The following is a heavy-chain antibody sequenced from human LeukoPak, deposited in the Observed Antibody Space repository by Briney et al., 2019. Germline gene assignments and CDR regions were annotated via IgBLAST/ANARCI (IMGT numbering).Heavy chain of an antibody. V-gene: IGHV3-53*01. CDR1: GFTVSSNY. Sequence: GGSLRLSCAASGFTVSSNYMSWVRQAPGKGLEWVSVINSGGSTYYADSVKGRFTISRDNSKNTLYLQMNSLRAEDTAVYYCARLAAASRMDVWGKGTTVTVSS. CDR2: INSGGST. J-gene: IGHJ6*04. D-gene: IGHD6-13*01. CDR3: ARLAAASRMDV.